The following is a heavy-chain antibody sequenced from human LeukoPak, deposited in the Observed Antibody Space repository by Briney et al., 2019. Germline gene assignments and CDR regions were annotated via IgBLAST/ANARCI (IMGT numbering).Heavy chain of an antibody. D-gene: IGHD1-26*01. Sequence: PSETLSLTCTVSGGSISSYYWGWIRQPPGKGLEWIGSIYYSGSTYYNPSLKSRVTISVDTSKNQSSLKLSSVTAADTAVYYCARRGGVGATTSALFDYWGQGTLVTVSS. V-gene: IGHV4-39*01. CDR3: ARRGGVGATTSALFDY. J-gene: IGHJ4*02. CDR2: IYYSGST. CDR1: GGSISSYY.